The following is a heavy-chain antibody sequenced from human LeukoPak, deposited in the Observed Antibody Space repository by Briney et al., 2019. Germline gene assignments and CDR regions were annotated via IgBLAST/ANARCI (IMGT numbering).Heavy chain of an antibody. J-gene: IGHJ4*02. CDR2: ISYDGSNK. CDR1: GFTFSSYA. Sequence: GGSLRLSCAASGFTFSSYAMHWVRQAPGKGLEWVAVISYDGSNKYYADSVKGRFTISRDNSKNTLYLQMNSLRAEDTAVYYCARDKDTTWGGGELEGYFDYWGQGTLVTVSS. CDR3: ARDKDTTWGGGELEGYFDY. D-gene: IGHD1-26*01. V-gene: IGHV3-30*04.